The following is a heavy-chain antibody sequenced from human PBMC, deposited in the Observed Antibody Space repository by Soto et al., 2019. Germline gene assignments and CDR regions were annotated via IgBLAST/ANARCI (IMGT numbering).Heavy chain of an antibody. J-gene: IGHJ6*02. Sequence: QVQLLQSGAEVRKPGASVKVSCKASGYSFTAYYMHWVRQAPGQGLEWMGWISAYNGNTNYAQKLQGRVTMTTDTSTSTAYMELRSLRSDDTAVYYCARDGRRRYDIVVVPAAIPPYYYYGMDVWGQGTTVTVSS. CDR2: ISAYNGNT. CDR1: GYSFTAYY. D-gene: IGHD2-2*02. CDR3: ARDGRRRYDIVVVPAAIPPYYYYGMDV. V-gene: IGHV1-18*01.